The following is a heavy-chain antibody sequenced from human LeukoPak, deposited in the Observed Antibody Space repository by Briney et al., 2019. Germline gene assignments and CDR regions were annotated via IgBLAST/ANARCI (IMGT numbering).Heavy chain of an antibody. Sequence: GGSLRLSCAASGFTFSSYGMHWVSQAPGKGLEWVAVIWYDGSNKYYADSVKGRFTISRDNSKNTLYLQMNSLRAEDTAVYYCAREGTVTPQAFDIWGQGTMVTVSS. CDR3: AREGTVTPQAFDI. J-gene: IGHJ3*02. CDR1: GFTFSSYG. V-gene: IGHV3-33*01. D-gene: IGHD4-17*01. CDR2: IWYDGSNK.